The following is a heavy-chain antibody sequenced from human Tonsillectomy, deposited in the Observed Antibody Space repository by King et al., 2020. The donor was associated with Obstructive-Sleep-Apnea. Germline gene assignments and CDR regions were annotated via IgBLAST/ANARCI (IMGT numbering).Heavy chain of an antibody. D-gene: IGHD3-22*01. V-gene: IGHV3-49*04. CDR3: TRDLGYYDTSGYLGFY. J-gene: IGHJ4*02. CDR1: GFTFGDYA. Sequence: VQLVESGGGLVQPGRSLRLSCTASGFTFGDYAMSLVLQAPGKGLEWVGFLRMKVFGGTTEFAESVKGRFTISSDDSKNIAYLKMTRLKTEDTAVYYCTRDLGYYDTSGYLGFYWGQGTLVTVSS. CDR2: LRMKVFGGTT.